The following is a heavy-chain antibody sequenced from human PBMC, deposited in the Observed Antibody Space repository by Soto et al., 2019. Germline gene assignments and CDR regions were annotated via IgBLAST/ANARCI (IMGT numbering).Heavy chain of an antibody. J-gene: IGHJ4*02. CDR3: AKDAVYNDGLWLMDS. Sequence: GGSLKLSCAASGFTISTFAMTWVRQAPGKGLESVCGMTGSGATIHYADSVRGRFTISKDNSKNVLFLQMDYLRDEDTAIYYCAKDAVYNDGLWLMDSWGQGTLVTVSS. V-gene: IGHV3-23*01. D-gene: IGHD2-21*01. CDR1: GFTISTFA. CDR2: MTGSGATI.